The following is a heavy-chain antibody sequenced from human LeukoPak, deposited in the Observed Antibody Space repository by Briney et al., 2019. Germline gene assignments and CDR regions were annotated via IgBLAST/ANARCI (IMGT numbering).Heavy chain of an antibody. CDR1: GFTFRNAW. V-gene: IGHV3-15*01. J-gene: IGHJ4*02. CDR2: IKSKTDGGTT. CDR3: TTGDTAMVTGDY. D-gene: IGHD5-18*01. Sequence: KPGGSLRLSCAASGFTFRNAWMSWVRQAPGKGLEWVGRIKSKTDGGTTDYAAPVKGRFTISRDDSKNTLYLQMNSLKTEDTAVYYCTTGDTAMVTGDYWGQGTLVTVSS.